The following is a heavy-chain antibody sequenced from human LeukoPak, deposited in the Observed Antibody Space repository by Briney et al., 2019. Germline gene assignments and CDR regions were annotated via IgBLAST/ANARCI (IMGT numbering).Heavy chain of an antibody. D-gene: IGHD6-19*01. CDR2: IYSGGST. Sequence: GGSLRLSCAASGFTVSSNYMSWVRQAPGKGLEWVSIIYSGGSTYYADSVKGRFTISRDNSKNTLYLQMNNLRAEDTAVYYCARRTPYSSGPFDYWGQGTLVTVSS. CDR1: GFTVSSNY. J-gene: IGHJ4*02. V-gene: IGHV3-66*01. CDR3: ARRTPYSSGPFDY.